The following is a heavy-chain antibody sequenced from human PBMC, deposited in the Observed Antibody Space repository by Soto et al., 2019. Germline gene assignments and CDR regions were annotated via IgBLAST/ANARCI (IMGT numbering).Heavy chain of an antibody. Sequence: GESLKISCKGSGYSFTSYCIGWVRQMPGKGLEWMGIIYPGDSDTRYSPSFQGQVTISADKSISTACLQWSSLKASDTAMYYCARQGFWSGYRPYYYYGMDVWGQGTTVTVSS. CDR3: ARQGFWSGYRPYYYYGMDV. CDR1: GYSFTSYC. D-gene: IGHD3-3*01. CDR2: IYPGDSDT. V-gene: IGHV5-51*01. J-gene: IGHJ6*02.